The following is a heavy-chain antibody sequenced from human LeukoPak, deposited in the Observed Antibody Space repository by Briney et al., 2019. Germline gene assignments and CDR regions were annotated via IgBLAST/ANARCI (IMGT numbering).Heavy chain of an antibody. J-gene: IGHJ4*02. CDR3: ARESGGYSGYPYFDY. Sequence: VASVKVSCKASGYTFTSYGISWVRQAPGQGLEWMGWISAYNGNTNYAQKLQGRVTMTTDTSTSTAYMELRSLRSEDTAVYYCARESGGYSGYPYFDYWGQGTLVTVSS. CDR1: GYTFTSYG. V-gene: IGHV1-18*01. D-gene: IGHD5-12*01. CDR2: ISAYNGNT.